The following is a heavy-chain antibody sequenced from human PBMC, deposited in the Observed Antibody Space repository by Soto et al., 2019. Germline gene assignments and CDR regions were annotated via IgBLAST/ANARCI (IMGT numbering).Heavy chain of an antibody. D-gene: IGHD3-22*01. CDR2: VHPDSGGT. J-gene: IGHJ4*02. Sequence: ASVKVSCKTSGYIFTDHLIHWVRQSPGQGLQWVGWVHPDSGGTNVAQAFQDRVAMTADTSMTTAYMDLARLRPDDTAIFYCARGAQGFFPVSGIYFYFDHWGQGTPVTV. CDR1: GYIFTDHL. CDR3: ARGAQGFFPVSGIYFYFDH. V-gene: IGHV1-2*02.